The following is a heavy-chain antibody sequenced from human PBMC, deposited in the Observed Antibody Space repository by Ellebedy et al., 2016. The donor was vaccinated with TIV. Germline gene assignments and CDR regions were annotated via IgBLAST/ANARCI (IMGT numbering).Heavy chain of an antibody. Sequence: SETLSLXXTVSGGSISSYYWSWIRQPPGKGLEWIGYIYYSGSTNYNPSLKSRVTISVDTSKNQFSLKLSSVTAADTAVYYCARGPNIVVGSFFDYWGQGTLVTVSS. CDR2: IYYSGST. V-gene: IGHV4-59*12. J-gene: IGHJ4*02. CDR3: ARGPNIVVGSFFDY. CDR1: GGSISSYY. D-gene: IGHD2-2*01.